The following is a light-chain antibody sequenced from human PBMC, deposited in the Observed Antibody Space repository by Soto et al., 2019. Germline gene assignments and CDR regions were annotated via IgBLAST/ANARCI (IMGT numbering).Light chain of an antibody. CDR2: EVN. J-gene: IGLJ1*01. Sequence: QSALTQPASVSGSPGQSITISCTGTSSDVAFYNHVSWYQQHPGKAPKLLIYEVNNRPSGVSHRFSGSKSGNTASLTISGLQAEDEADYYCSSFASNHTYVFGTGTKV. CDR1: SSDVAFYNH. CDR3: SSFASNHTYV. V-gene: IGLV2-14*01.